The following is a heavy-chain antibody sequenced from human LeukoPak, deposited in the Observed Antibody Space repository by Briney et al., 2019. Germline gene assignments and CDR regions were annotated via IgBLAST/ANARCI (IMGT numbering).Heavy chain of an antibody. CDR3: ARMVSGSGTYYFDS. Sequence: ASETLSLTCAVSGSSISNNALWGWIRQPPGKGLEWIGYTYHSGSTYYNPSLKSRVTMSADTSKNQFSLKLTSVTAVDTAVYYCARMVSGSGTYYFDSWGQGTLVTVSS. J-gene: IGHJ4*02. CDR1: GSSISNNAL. CDR2: TYHSGST. D-gene: IGHD3-10*01. V-gene: IGHV4-28*01.